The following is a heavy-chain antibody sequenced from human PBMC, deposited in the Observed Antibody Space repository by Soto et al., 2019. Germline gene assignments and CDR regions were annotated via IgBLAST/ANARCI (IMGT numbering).Heavy chain of an antibody. CDR3: AKDQTDVTLFDY. CDR2: ISGRGVDT. J-gene: IGHJ4*02. Sequence: GGSLRLSCAAAGFSFSSLAMSWVRQAPGKGLEWVSSISGRGVDTLYADSVKGRFTISRDNSGNTLYLQVNSLRAEDTAVYYCAKDQTDVTLFDYWGQGTLVTVSS. CDR1: GFSFSSLA. D-gene: IGHD2-21*02. V-gene: IGHV3-23*01.